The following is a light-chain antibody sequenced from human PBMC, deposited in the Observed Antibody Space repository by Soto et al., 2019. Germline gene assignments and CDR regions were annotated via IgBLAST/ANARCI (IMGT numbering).Light chain of an antibody. Sequence: QSALTQPPSASGSPGQSVTISCTGTSSDVGGYNYVSWYQQHPGKAPKLMIYEVSKRPSGVPDRFSGSKSGNTASLTVSGLQAEEEADYYCSSYAGSNNLVFGGGTKSPS. CDR2: EVS. CDR1: SSDVGGYNY. J-gene: IGLJ2*01. CDR3: SSYAGSNNLV. V-gene: IGLV2-8*01.